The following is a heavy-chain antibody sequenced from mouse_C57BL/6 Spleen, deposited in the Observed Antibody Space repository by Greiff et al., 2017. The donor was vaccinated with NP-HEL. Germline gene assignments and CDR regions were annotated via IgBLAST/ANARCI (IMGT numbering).Heavy chain of an antibody. CDR1: GYSITSGYD. Sequence: EVQRVESGPGMVKPSQSLSLTCTVTGYSITSGYDWHWIRHFPGNKLEWMGYISYSGSTNYNPSLKSRISITHDTSKNHFFLKLNSVTTEDTATYYCASSNYAFDYWGQGTTLTVSS. D-gene: IGHD2-5*01. V-gene: IGHV3-1*01. CDR3: ASSNYAFDY. J-gene: IGHJ2*01. CDR2: ISYSGST.